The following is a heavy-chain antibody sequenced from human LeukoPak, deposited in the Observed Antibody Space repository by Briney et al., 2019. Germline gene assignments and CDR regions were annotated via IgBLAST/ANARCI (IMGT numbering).Heavy chain of an antibody. CDR3: ARSHIVVVPAAISYYYYYGMDV. CDR1: GGTFSSYA. D-gene: IGHD2-2*01. V-gene: IGHV1-69*13. J-gene: IGHJ6*04. CDR2: IIPIFGTA. Sequence: SVKVSCKASGGTFSSYAISWVRQAPRQGLEWMGGIIPIFGTANYAQKFQGRVTITADESTSTAYMELSSLRSEDTAVYYCARSHIVVVPAAISYYYYYGMDVWGKGTTVTVSS.